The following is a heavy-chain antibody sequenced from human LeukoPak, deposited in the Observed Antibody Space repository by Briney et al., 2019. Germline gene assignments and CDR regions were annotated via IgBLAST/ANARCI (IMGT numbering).Heavy chain of an antibody. CDR1: DGSFSGYY. CDR3: ARLGISMVRGVTRDY. V-gene: IGHV4-34*01. D-gene: IGHD3-10*01. J-gene: IGHJ4*02. Sequence: PSETLSLTCAVYDGSFSGYYWSWIRQPPGKGLEWIGEINHSGSTNYNPSLKSRVTISVDTSKNQFSLKLSSVTAADTAVYYCARLGISMVRGVTRDYWGQGTLVTVSS. CDR2: INHSGST.